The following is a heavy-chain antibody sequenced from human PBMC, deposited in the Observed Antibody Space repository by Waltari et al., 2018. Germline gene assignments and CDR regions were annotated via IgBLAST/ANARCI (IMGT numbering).Heavy chain of an antibody. Sequence: EVQLVESGGGLIKPGGYLRLSCAASGLTSSTNYMTWVRKAPGKGLEWLSVIYRGCSTYYADSVKGQFTISRDNSKNTLYLQMNSLRAEDTAVYYCARDPSGSYPGDYWGQGTLVTVSS. D-gene: IGHD1-26*01. CDR2: IYRGCST. J-gene: IGHJ4*02. CDR3: ARDPSGSYPGDY. CDR1: GLTSSTNY. V-gene: IGHV3-53*01.